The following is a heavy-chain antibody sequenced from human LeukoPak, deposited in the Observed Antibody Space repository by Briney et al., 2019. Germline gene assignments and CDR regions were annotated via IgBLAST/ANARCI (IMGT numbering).Heavy chain of an antibody. D-gene: IGHD3-22*01. CDR2: INHSGST. CDR1: GGSFTNYY. J-gene: IGHJ3*02. V-gene: IGHV4-34*01. CDR3: ARDRYYYDSSGYYSAFDT. Sequence: SETLSLTCAVYGGSFTNYYWSWIRQPPGKGLEWIGEINHSGSTKYNPSLKSRVTISIDTSKNQLSLKLSSVTAADTAVYYCARDRYYYDSSGYYSAFDTWGQGTMVTVSS.